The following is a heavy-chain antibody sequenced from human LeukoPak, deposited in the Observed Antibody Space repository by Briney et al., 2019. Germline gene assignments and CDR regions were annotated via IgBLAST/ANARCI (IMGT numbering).Heavy chain of an antibody. CDR2: INHSGST. CDR3: ARGPRYSSSWSLGGWFDP. J-gene: IGHJ5*02. CDR1: GGSFSGYN. Sequence: SETLSLTCAVYGGSFSGYNWSWIRQPPGKGLEWIGEINHSGSTNYNPSLKSRVTISVDTSKNQFSLKLSSVTAADTAVYYCARGPRYSSSWSLGGWFDPWGQGTLVTVPS. D-gene: IGHD6-13*01. V-gene: IGHV4-34*01.